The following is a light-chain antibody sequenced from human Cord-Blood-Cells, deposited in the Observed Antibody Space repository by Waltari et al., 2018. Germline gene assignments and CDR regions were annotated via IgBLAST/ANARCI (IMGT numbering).Light chain of an antibody. CDR3: CSYAGRWV. V-gene: IGLV2-23*01. Sequence: QSALTQPASVSGSPGQSITIPCTGTSSDVGSYNLVSWYQQHPGKAPKLMIYEGSKRPSGVSNRFSGSKSGNTAFLTISGLQAEDEADYYCCSYAGRWVFGGGTKLTVL. CDR2: EGS. J-gene: IGLJ3*02. CDR1: SSDVGSYNL.